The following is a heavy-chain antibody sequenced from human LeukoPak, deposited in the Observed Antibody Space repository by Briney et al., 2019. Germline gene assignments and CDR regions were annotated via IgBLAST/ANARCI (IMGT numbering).Heavy chain of an antibody. J-gene: IGHJ5*02. CDR2: IWYDGSNK. CDR3: VRDGQEFVTYRWLDP. CDR1: GFTFSSYG. V-gene: IGHV3-33*01. D-gene: IGHD2-21*02. Sequence: GGSLRLSCAASGFTFSSYGMHWVRQAPGKGLEWVAVIWYDGSNKYYADSVKGRFTISRDNSKNTLYLQMNSLRAEDTAVYYCVRDGQEFVTYRWLDPWGQGTLVTVST.